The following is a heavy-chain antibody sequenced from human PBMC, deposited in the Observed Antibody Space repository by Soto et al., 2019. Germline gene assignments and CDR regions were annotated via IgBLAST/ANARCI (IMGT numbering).Heavy chain of an antibody. J-gene: IGHJ4*02. CDR2: IIPIFGTA. CDR1: GGTFSSYA. Sequence: QVQLVQSGAEVKKPGSSVKVSCKASGGTFSSYAISWVRQAPGQGLEWMGGIIPIFGTANYAQKFQGRVTITAADSTSTAYMELSSLRSEDTAVYYCAREIPGGDGYSYFDYWGQGTLVTVSS. CDR3: AREIPGGDGYSYFDY. V-gene: IGHV1-69*12. D-gene: IGHD4-4*01.